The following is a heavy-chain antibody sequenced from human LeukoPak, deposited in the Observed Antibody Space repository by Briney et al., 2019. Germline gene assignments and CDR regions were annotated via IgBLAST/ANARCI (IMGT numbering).Heavy chain of an antibody. CDR1: GFSLSTSGMC. Sequence: SVPALVKPTQTLTLTCTFSGFSLSTSGMCVSWIRQPPGKALEWLARIDWDDDKYYSTSLKTRLTISKDTSKNQVVLTMTNMDPVDTVTYYCARYSGSYYYFDYWGEGTLVTVSS. V-gene: IGHV2-70*11. J-gene: IGHJ4*02. D-gene: IGHD1-26*01. CDR2: IDWDDDK. CDR3: ARYSGSYYYFDY.